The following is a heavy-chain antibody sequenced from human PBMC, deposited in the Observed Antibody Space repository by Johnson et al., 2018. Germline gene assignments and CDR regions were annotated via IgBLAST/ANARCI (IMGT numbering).Heavy chain of an antibody. V-gene: IGHV3-66*02. CDR2: IYTGGST. D-gene: IGHD3-10*02. J-gene: IGHJ1*01. CDR1: GFTVSSNY. CDR3: ARGDYYVTGYFQH. Sequence: EVQLVESGGGLVQPGGSLRLSCAASGFTVSSNYMSWVRQAPGKGLEWVSVIYTGGSTYYADSVKGRFTISRDNSKNTLFLQKNSLRPEDTAIYYCARGDYYVTGYFQHWGQGTLVTVSS.